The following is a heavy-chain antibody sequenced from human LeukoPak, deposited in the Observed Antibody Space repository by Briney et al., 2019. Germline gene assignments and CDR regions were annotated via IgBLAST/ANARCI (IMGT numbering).Heavy chain of an antibody. CDR1: GFTFSSYA. Sequence: GRSLRLSCAASGFTFSSYAMHWVRQAPGKGLEWVAVISYDGSNKYYADSVKGRFTISRDNSNNTLYLQMNSLRAEDRAVYYCAISSPVATVGYWGQGTLVTVSS. J-gene: IGHJ4*02. CDR3: AISSPVATVGY. CDR2: ISYDGSNK. D-gene: IGHD4-23*01. V-gene: IGHV3-30*07.